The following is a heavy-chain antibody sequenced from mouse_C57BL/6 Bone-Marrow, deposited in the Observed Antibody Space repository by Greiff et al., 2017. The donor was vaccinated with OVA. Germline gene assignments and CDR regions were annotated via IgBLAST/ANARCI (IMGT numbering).Heavy chain of an antibody. CDR1: GYTFTSYT. Sequence: QVQLQQSGAELARPGASVKMSCKASGYTFTSYTMHWVKQRPGPGLEWIGYINPSSGYTTYNQKFKDKATLTADKSSSTAYMQLSSLTPEDSAVDYCARSLIYYYGSRYYWGQGTTLTVSS. D-gene: IGHD1-1*01. V-gene: IGHV1-4*01. J-gene: IGHJ2*01. CDR2: INPSSGYT. CDR3: ARSLIYYYGSRYY.